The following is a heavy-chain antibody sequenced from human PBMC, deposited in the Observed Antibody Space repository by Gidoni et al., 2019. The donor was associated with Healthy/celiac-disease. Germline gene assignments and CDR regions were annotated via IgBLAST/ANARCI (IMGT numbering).Heavy chain of an antibody. CDR2: ISSSSSYI. CDR1: GFTFSSYS. Sequence: EVQLVESGGGLVKPGGSRRISGAASGFTFSSYSMNWVRQAPGKGLEWVSSISSSSSYIYYADSVKGRFTISRDNAKNSLYLQMNSLRAEDTAVYYCARWLVQGDYWGQGTLVTVSS. D-gene: IGHD6-19*01. CDR3: ARWLVQGDY. J-gene: IGHJ4*02. V-gene: IGHV3-21*01.